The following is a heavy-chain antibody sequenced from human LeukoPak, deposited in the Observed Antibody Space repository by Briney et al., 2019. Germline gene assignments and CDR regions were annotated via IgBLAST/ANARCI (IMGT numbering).Heavy chain of an antibody. V-gene: IGHV4-59*01. J-gene: IGHJ4*02. D-gene: IGHD5-12*01. Sequence: SSETLSLTCTVSGGSISSYYWSWIRQPPGKGLECIGYIYYSGSTNYNPSLKSRVTISVDTSKNQFSLKLSSVTAADTAVYYCARDAFGGYAPYFDYWGQGTLVTVSS. CDR1: GGSISSYY. CDR3: ARDAFGGYAPYFDY. CDR2: IYYSGST.